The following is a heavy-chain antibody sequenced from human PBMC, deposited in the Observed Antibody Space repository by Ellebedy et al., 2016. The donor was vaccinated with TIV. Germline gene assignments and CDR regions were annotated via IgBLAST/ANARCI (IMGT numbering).Heavy chain of an antibody. CDR3: ARNLLWFGEPYNWFDP. D-gene: IGHD3-10*01. CDR1: GFTVSSNY. J-gene: IGHJ5*02. Sequence: GGSLRLXXAASGFTVSSNYMSWVRQAPGKGLEWVSVIYSGGSTYYADSVKGRFTISRDNSKNTLYLQMNSLRAEDTAVYYCARNLLWFGEPYNWFDPWGQGTLVTVSS. CDR2: IYSGGST. V-gene: IGHV3-53*01.